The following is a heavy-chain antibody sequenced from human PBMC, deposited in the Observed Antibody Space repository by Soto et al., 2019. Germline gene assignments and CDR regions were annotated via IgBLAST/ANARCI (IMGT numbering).Heavy chain of an antibody. Sequence: ASVKVSCKASGYTFTGYYMHWVRQAPGQGLEWMGWINPNSGGTNYAQKFQGWVTMTRDTSISTAYMELSRLRSDDTAVYYCARGLYLEKPTTLVYYWGQGTLVTVSS. CDR1: GYTFTGYY. CDR3: ARGLYLEKPTTLVYY. V-gene: IGHV1-2*04. CDR2: INPNSGGT. D-gene: IGHD1-1*01. J-gene: IGHJ4*02.